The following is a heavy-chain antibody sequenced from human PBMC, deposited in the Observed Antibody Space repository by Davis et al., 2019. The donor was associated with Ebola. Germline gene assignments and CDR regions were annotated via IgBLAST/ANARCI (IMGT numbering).Heavy chain of an antibody. V-gene: IGHV4-59*08. CDR3: ARRGIPCSGGSCPDLRYFDY. D-gene: IGHD2-15*01. CDR1: GGSISSHY. J-gene: IGHJ4*02. Sequence: PSETLSLTCTVSGGSISSHYWSWIRQPPGKGLEWIGYIYYSGSTNYNPSLKTRVTISVATSKNQFALKLRSVTAADTAVYYCARRGIPCSGGSCPDLRYFDYWGQGTLVTVSS. CDR2: IYYSGST.